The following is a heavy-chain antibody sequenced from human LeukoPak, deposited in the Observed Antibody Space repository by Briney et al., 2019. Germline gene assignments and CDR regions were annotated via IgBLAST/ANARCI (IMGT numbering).Heavy chain of an antibody. CDR2: INPSGGRT. CDR3: AREQYDAFDI. Sequence: ASVTVSCTASGYTFTTYYMHWVRQAPGQGLEWMGIINPSGGRTSYTQKFQGRLTMTRDTSTSTVYMELSSLSSEDTAVYYCAREQYDAFDIWGHGTMVTVSS. CDR1: GYTFTTYY. V-gene: IGHV1-46*01. J-gene: IGHJ3*02.